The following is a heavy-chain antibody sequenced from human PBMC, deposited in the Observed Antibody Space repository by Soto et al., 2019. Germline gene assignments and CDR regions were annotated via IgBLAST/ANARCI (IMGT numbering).Heavy chain of an antibody. CDR1: GYTFTSYG. CDR3: ARNPHIILEWSPESDY. Sequence: GASVKVSCKASGYTFTSYGISWVRQAPGQGLEWMGWISAYNGNTNYAQKLQGRVTMTTDTSTSTAYMELRSLRSDDTAVYYCARNPHIILEWSPESDYWGQGTLVTVSS. D-gene: IGHD3-3*01. V-gene: IGHV1-18*01. CDR2: ISAYNGNT. J-gene: IGHJ4*02.